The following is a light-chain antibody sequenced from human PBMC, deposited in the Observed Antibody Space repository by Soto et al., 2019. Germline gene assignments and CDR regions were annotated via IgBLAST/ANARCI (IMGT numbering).Light chain of an antibody. Sequence: QSVLTQPASVSGSPGQSITISCTGSSSDVGDYNYVSWYQQHPGEAPKLMLFDVGYRPSGVSNRFSGSKSGNTASLTISGLQAEDEADYYCSSYTTSSPWVFGGGTKVTVL. V-gene: IGLV2-14*03. CDR1: SSDVGDYNY. CDR2: DVG. J-gene: IGLJ3*02. CDR3: SSYTTSSPWV.